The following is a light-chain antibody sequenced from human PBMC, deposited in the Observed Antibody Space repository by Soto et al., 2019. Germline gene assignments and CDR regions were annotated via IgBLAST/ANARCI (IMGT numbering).Light chain of an antibody. Sequence: DIQMTQSPSTLSASVGDRVTITCRAGQSISSWLAWYQQKPGKAPKLLIYKASSLESGVPSRFSGSGSGTEFTLTISSLQPDDFATYYCHQYNSWHTFGQGTKLEIK. CDR2: KAS. CDR1: QSISSW. J-gene: IGKJ2*01. CDR3: HQYNSWHT. V-gene: IGKV1-5*03.